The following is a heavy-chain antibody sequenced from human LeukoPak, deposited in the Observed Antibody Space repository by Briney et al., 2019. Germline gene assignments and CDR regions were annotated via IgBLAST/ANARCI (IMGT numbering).Heavy chain of an antibody. V-gene: IGHV3-9*03. CDR2: ISWNSGSI. CDR3: AKAGTAMPTAFYFDY. D-gene: IGHD5-18*01. J-gene: IGHJ4*02. Sequence: LPGGSLRLSCAASGFTFDDYAMHWVRQAPGKGLEWVSGISWNSGSIGYADSVKGRFTISRDNAKNSLYLQMNSLRAEDMALYYCAKAGTAMPTAFYFDYWGQGTLVTVSS. CDR1: GFTFDDYA.